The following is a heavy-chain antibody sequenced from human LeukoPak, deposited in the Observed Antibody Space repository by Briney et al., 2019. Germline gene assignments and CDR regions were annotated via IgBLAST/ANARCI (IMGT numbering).Heavy chain of an antibody. D-gene: IGHD2-8*01. V-gene: IGHV3-7*01. CDR2: IKQDASGE. Sequence: GGSLRLSCAAPGFTFSSYWMSWVRQAPGKGLEWVAGIKQDASGEYYLDSVRGRFTISRDNAKNSLYLQMNSLRAEDTAVYYCARDNVRKDDYWGQGTLVTVSS. CDR3: ARDNVRKDDY. CDR1: GFTFSSYW. J-gene: IGHJ4*02.